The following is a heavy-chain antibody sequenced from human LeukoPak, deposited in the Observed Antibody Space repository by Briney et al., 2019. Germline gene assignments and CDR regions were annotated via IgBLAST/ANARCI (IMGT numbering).Heavy chain of an antibody. D-gene: IGHD1-7*01. Sequence: GGSLRLSCAASGFTFSSYSMNWVRQAPGKGLEWVSSISSSSSYIYYADSVKGRFTISRDNAKDSLYLQMNSLRVEDTAVYYCATVDATKWNYGGGQGTLVIVSS. J-gene: IGHJ4*02. V-gene: IGHV3-21*01. CDR2: ISSSSSYI. CDR1: GFTFSSYS. CDR3: ATVDATKWNYG.